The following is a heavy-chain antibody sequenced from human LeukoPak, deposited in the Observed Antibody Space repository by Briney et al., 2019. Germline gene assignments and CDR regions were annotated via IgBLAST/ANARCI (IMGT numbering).Heavy chain of an antibody. J-gene: IGHJ4*02. CDR1: GFTFSSYA. D-gene: IGHD3-22*01. V-gene: IGHV3-23*01. CDR2: ISGSGGST. Sequence: GRSLRLSCAASGFTFSSYAMSWVRQAPGKGLEWVSAISGSGGSTYYADSVKGRFTISRDNSKNTLYLQMNSLRAEDTAVYYCAKDGNYYDSSGYLDYWGQGTLVTVSS. CDR3: AKDGNYYDSSGYLDY.